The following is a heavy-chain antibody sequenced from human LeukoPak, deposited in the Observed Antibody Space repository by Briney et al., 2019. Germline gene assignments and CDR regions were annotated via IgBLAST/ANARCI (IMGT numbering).Heavy chain of an antibody. V-gene: IGHV3-21*01. CDR1: GFTFSSYS. J-gene: IGHJ4*02. D-gene: IGHD3-10*01. CDR3: ARNGDGSGFFDH. CDR2: ISSSSSYI. Sequence: PGGSLRLSCAASGFTFSSYSMNWVRQAPGKGLEWVSSISSSSSYIYYADSVKGRFTISRDNAKNPLYLQMNSLRAEDTAVYYCARNGDGSGFFDHWGQGTLVTVSS.